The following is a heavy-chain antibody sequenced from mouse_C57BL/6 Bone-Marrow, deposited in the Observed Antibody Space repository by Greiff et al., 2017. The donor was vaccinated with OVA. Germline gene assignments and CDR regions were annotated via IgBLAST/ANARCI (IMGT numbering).Heavy chain of an antibody. D-gene: IGHD6-1*01. J-gene: IGHJ1*03. CDR1: GYTFTSYW. CDR3: ARLMSSLLYWYFDV. V-gene: IGHV1-53*01. Sequence: QVQLQQPGTELVKPGASVKLSCKASGYTFTSYWMHWVKQRPGQGLEWIGNINPSNGGTNYNEKFKSKATLTVDKSSSTAYMQLSSLTSEDSAVYYCARLMSSLLYWYFDVWGTGTTVTVSS. CDR2: INPSNGGT.